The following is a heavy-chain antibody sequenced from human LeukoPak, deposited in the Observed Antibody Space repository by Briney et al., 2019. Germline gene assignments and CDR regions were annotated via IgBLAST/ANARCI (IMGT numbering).Heavy chain of an antibody. CDR3: ARDIGSGSYY. CDR2: INPNSGDT. D-gene: IGHD3-10*01. J-gene: IGHJ4*02. CDR1: GYTFTGYY. V-gene: IGHV1-2*02. Sequence: GASVKVSCKTSGYTFTGYYIHWVRQAPGQGLEWMGWINPNSGDTNYAQKFQGRVTMTRDTSINTAYMELSRLRSDDTAVYYCARDIGSGSYYWGQGTLVTASA.